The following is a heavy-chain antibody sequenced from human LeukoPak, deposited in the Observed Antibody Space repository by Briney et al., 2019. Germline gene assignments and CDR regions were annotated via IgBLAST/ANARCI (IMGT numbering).Heavy chain of an antibody. CDR3: AKDLNIVVVPAAPSAFDI. J-gene: IGHJ3*02. CDR1: GFTFSSYA. Sequence: GGSLRLSCAASGFTFSSYAMSWVRQAPGKGPEWVSAISGSGGSTYYADSVKGRFTISRDNSKNTLYLQMNSLRAEDTAVYYCAKDLNIVVVPAAPSAFDIWGQGTMVTVSS. D-gene: IGHD2-2*01. CDR2: ISGSGGST. V-gene: IGHV3-23*01.